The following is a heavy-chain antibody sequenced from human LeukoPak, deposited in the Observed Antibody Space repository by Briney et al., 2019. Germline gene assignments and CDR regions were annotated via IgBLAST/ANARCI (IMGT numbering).Heavy chain of an antibody. Sequence: AGGSLRLSCAASGFTFSSYSMNWVHQAPGKGLEWVSYISSSGSTIYYADSVKGRFTISRDNAKNSLYLQMNSLRAEDTAVYYCARDPRAFDIWGQGTMVTVSS. CDR3: ARDPRAFDI. CDR1: GFTFSSYS. V-gene: IGHV3-48*01. CDR2: ISSSGSTI. J-gene: IGHJ3*02.